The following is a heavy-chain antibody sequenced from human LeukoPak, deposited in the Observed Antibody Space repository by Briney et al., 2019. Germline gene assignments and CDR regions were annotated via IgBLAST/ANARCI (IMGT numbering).Heavy chain of an antibody. CDR1: GGSFSGYY. CDR3: ARGLYDFWSGYYPSHMDV. J-gene: IGHJ6*03. V-gene: IGHV4-34*01. Sequence: PSETLSLTCAVYGGSFSGYYWSWIRQPPGKGLEWIGEINHSGSTNHNPSLKSRVTISVDTSKNQFSLKLSSVTAADTAVYYCARGLYDFWSGYYPSHMDVWGKGTTVTVSS. D-gene: IGHD3-3*01. CDR2: INHSGST.